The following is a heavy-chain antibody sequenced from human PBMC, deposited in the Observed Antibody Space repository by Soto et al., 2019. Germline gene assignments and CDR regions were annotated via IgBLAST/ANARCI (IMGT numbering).Heavy chain of an antibody. D-gene: IGHD3-3*01. Sequence: GASVKVSCKVSGYTLTELSMHWVRQATGKGLEWMGGFDPEDGETIYAQKFQGRVTMTEDTSTDTAYMELSSLRSEDTAVYYCATGLYYDFWSGYYTRPKYNWFDPWGQGTLVTVSS. V-gene: IGHV1-24*01. J-gene: IGHJ5*02. CDR3: ATGLYYDFWSGYYTRPKYNWFDP. CDR2: FDPEDGET. CDR1: GYTLTELS.